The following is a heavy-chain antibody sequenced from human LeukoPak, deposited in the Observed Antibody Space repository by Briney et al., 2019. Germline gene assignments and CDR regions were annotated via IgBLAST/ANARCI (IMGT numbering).Heavy chain of an antibody. CDR3: ATQQGGNPAY. V-gene: IGHV3-7*01. D-gene: IGHD1-14*01. Sequence: GGSLRLSCAASGFIFTNYFMSWVRQAPGKGLEWVASIKHDGSEKYCVDSVRGRFTISRDNTMNSLYLQMSSLRAEDTAVYYCATQQGGNPAYWGQGTLVTVSS. J-gene: IGHJ4*02. CDR1: GFIFTNYF. CDR2: IKHDGSEK.